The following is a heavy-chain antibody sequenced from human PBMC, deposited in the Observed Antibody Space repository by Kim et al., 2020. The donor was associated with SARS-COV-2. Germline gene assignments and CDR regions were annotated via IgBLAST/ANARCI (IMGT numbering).Heavy chain of an antibody. V-gene: IGHV3-30*02. Sequence: ADAVKGQFTISRDNSTYTLYLQMNSLRAEDTAVYYCATSGSGSYYYYGMDVWGQGTTVTVSS. J-gene: IGHJ6*02. D-gene: IGHD3-10*01. CDR3: ATSGSGSYYYYGMDV.